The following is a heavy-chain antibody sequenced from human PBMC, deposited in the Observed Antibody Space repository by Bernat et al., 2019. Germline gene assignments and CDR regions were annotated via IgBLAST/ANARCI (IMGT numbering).Heavy chain of an antibody. CDR3: VKDSGIAAAYFDY. J-gene: IGHJ4*02. Sequence: EVQLVESGGGLVQPGGSLRLSCSASGFTFSSYAMHWVRQAPGKGLEYVSAIRSNGGSTYYADSVKGRFTISRDNSKNTLYLQMSSLRAEDTAVYYCVKDSGIAAAYFDYWGQGTLVTVSS. V-gene: IGHV3-64D*06. CDR1: GFTFSSYA. CDR2: IRSNGGST. D-gene: IGHD6-13*01.